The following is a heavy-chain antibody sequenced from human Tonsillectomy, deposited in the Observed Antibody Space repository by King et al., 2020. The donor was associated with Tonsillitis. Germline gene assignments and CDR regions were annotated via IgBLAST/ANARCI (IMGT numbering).Heavy chain of an antibody. D-gene: IGHD5-18*01. CDR3: AKDHSYGALLALDV. Sequence: VQLVESGGGLVQPGGSLRLSCAASEFTFSSYAMTWVRQAPGKGLEWVSAISGGGDRTYYADSVKGRFTISRDNSKNTLSLLMNSLRAEDTAVYYCAKDHSYGALLALDVWGQGTTVTVYS. J-gene: IGHJ6*02. V-gene: IGHV3-23*04. CDR2: ISGGGDRT. CDR1: EFTFSSYA.